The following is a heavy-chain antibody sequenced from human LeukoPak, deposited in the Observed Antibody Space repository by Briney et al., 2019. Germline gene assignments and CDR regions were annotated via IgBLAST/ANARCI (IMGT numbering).Heavy chain of an antibody. D-gene: IGHD3-3*01. J-gene: IGHJ4*02. V-gene: IGHV1-18*01. Sequence: ASVKVSCKASGYTFTSYGISWVRQAPGQGLEWMGWISAYNGNTNYAQKLQGRVTMTTDTSTSTAYMELRSLRSDDTAVYYCARDSSITIFGVVIRRIDYWGQGTLVTVSS. CDR1: GYTFTSYG. CDR2: ISAYNGNT. CDR3: ARDSSITIFGVVIRRIDY.